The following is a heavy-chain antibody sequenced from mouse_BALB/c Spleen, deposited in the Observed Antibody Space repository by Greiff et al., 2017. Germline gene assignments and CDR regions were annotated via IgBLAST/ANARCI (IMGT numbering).Heavy chain of an antibody. D-gene: IGHD2-4*01. CDR3: ARGDYDYGVAWFAY. Sequence: QVQLQQSGPGLVQPSQSLSITCTVSGFSLTSYGVHWVRQSPGKGLEWLGVIWSGGSTDYNAAFISRLSISKDNSKSQVFFKMNSLQANDTAPYYCARGDYDYGVAWFAYWGQGTLVTVSA. CDR2: IWSGGST. V-gene: IGHV2-2*02. CDR1: GFSLTSYG. J-gene: IGHJ3*01.